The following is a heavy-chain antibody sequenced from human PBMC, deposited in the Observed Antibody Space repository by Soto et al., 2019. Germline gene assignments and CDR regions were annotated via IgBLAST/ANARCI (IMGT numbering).Heavy chain of an antibody. D-gene: IGHD2-21*01. CDR3: AQDRGWGVVSPSHDS. J-gene: IGHJ4*02. CDR1: GFTFRNLV. Sequence: EGQRLESGGGVVQPGGSRRLSCAASGFTFRNLVMSGVGQAPGKGLEWVSAIRATGGQTFYADSVKGRFTISRDNSKNMLYLQIDSLRDEDTALYFCAQDRGWGVVSPSHDSWGQGTLVTVSS. V-gene: IGHV3-23*01. CDR2: IRATGGQT.